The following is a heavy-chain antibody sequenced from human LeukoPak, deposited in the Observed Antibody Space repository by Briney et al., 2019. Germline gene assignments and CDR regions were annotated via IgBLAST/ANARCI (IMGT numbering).Heavy chain of an antibody. J-gene: IGHJ6*04. CDR2: IWYGGSNK. Sequence: GRSLRLSCAASGFTFSSYGMHWVRQAPGKGLEWVAVIWYGGSNKYYADSVKGRFTISRDNSKNTLYLQMNSLRAEDTAVYYCARDGSGWYGEGYYYGMDVWGKGTTVTVSS. V-gene: IGHV3-33*01. D-gene: IGHD6-19*01. CDR3: ARDGSGWYGEGYYYGMDV. CDR1: GFTFSSYG.